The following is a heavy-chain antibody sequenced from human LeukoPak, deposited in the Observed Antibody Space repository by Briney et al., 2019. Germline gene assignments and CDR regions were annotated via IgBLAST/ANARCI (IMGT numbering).Heavy chain of an antibody. V-gene: IGHV4-61*01. CDR1: GGSVSSGSYY. D-gene: IGHD3-10*01. J-gene: IGHJ4*02. Sequence: SETLSLTCTVSGGSVSSGSYYWSWIRQPPGKGLEWIGYIYYSGSTNYNPSLKSRVTISVDTSKNQFSLKLSSVTAADTAVYYCARSSSWFPFDYWGQGTLVTVSS. CDR2: IYYSGST. CDR3: ARSSSWFPFDY.